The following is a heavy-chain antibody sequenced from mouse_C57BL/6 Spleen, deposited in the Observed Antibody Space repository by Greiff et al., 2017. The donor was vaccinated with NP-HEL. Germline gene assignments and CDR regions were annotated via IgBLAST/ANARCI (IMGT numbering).Heavy chain of an antibody. CDR2: IYPGDGDT. V-gene: IGHV1-82*01. CDR3: ARSSYYGSSSDV. J-gene: IGHJ1*03. Sequence: VQLKESGPELVKPGASVKISCKASGYAFSSSWMNWVKQRPGKGLEWIGRIYPGDGDTNYNGKFKGKATLTADKSSSTAYMQLSSLTSEDSAVYFCARSSYYGSSSDVWGTGTTVTVSS. D-gene: IGHD1-1*01. CDR1: GYAFSSSW.